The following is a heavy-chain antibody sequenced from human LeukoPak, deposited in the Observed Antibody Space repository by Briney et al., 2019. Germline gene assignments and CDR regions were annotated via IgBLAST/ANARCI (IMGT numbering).Heavy chain of an antibody. D-gene: IGHD3-10*01. CDR2: IDGDGGST. V-gene: IGHV3-23*01. Sequence: GGSLRLSCAASGFTFSSFAMSWVRQAPGKGLEWVSTIDGDGGSTYYADSVKGRFTISRDNSKNTLYLQMNSLRAEDTAVYYCAKDYAARYYGSGSYYSPFEYWGQGTLVTISS. CDR3: AKDYAARYYGSGSYYSPFEY. CDR1: GFTFSSFA. J-gene: IGHJ4*02.